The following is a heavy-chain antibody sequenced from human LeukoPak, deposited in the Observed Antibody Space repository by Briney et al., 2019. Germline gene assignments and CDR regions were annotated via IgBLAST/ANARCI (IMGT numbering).Heavy chain of an antibody. CDR3: AREASGWYAGHYFDY. Sequence: SETLSLTCTVSSGSISTSNYYWGWVRQPPGKALEWIGRIYTSGSTNYNPSLKSRVTMSVDTSKNQFSLKLSSVTAADTAVYYCAREASGWYAGHYFDYWGQGTLVTVSS. CDR1: SGSISTSNYY. J-gene: IGHJ4*02. CDR2: IYTSGST. D-gene: IGHD6-19*01. V-gene: IGHV4-39*07.